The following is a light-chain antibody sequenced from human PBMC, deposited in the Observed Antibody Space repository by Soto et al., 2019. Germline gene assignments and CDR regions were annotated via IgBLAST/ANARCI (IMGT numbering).Light chain of an antibody. CDR2: AVS. CDR1: SSDVGGYDQ. V-gene: IGLV2-14*01. Sequence: QSVLTQPASVSGSPGQSIAISCTGTSSDVGGYDQVSWYQQHPGKAPKLMIYAVSIRPSGVSNRFSGSKSGNTASLTISGLQAEDEADYYCSSYTGSGTFFGGGTKLTGL. J-gene: IGLJ2*01. CDR3: SSYTGSGTF.